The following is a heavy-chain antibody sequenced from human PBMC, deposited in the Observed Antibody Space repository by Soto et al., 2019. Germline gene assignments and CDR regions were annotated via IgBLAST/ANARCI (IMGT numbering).Heavy chain of an antibody. CDR1: GYTFTGYY. J-gene: IGHJ6*04. CDR3: ARDLHYDFWGGYVYYYYGMDV. CDR2: INPNSGGT. Sequence: ASVKVSCKASGYTFTGYYMHWVRQAPGQGLEWMGWINPNSGGTNYAQKFQGRVTMTRDTSISTAYMELSRLRSDDTAVYYCARDLHYDFWGGYVYYYYGMDVGGKGTRVTASS. D-gene: IGHD3-3*01. V-gene: IGHV1-2*02.